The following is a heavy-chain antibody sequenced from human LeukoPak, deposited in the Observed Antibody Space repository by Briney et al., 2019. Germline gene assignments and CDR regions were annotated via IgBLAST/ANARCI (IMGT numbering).Heavy chain of an antibody. CDR2: INACNGNT. CDR1: GYTFTNYA. D-gene: IGHD4-23*01. Sequence: ASVKLSCKASGYTFTNYAIHWVRQAPGQRLEWMVWINACNGNTKYSQEFQDRVTITRDTSASTIYMELSSLRSEDLAVYYCARTRDYGGNWGFDYWGQGTLVTVSS. J-gene: IGHJ4*02. CDR3: ARTRDYGGNWGFDY. V-gene: IGHV1-3*03.